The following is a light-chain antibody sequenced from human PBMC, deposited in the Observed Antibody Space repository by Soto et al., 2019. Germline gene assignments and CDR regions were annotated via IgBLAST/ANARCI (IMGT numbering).Light chain of an antibody. J-gene: IGLJ2*01. Sequence: QSVLTQPPSVSGAPGPRVTISCTGSSSNIGAVYDVHWYQQLPGTDPKLLIYGNSNRPSGVPDRFSGSKSGTSASLAITGLQAEDEADYYCQSYDSSLSGSEVFGGGTKLTVL. V-gene: IGLV1-40*01. CDR3: QSYDSSLSGSEV. CDR2: GNS. CDR1: SSNIGAVYD.